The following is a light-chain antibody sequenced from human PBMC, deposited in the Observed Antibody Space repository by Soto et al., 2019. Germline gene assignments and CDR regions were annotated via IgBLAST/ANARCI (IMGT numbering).Light chain of an antibody. Sequence: QSALAQPPSASGSSGQSVTISCTGTSSDVGGYNYVSWYQQHPGKAPKLMIYEVSKRPSGVPDRFSGSKSGNTASLTVSGLQAEDEADYYCSLYAGSRLYVFGTGTKVTVL. J-gene: IGLJ1*01. V-gene: IGLV2-8*01. CDR2: EVS. CDR3: SLYAGSRLYV. CDR1: SSDVGGYNY.